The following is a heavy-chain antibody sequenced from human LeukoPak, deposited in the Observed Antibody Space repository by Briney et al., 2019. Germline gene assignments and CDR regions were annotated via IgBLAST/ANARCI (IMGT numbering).Heavy chain of an antibody. CDR2: ISYDGSNK. CDR1: GFTFSSYG. CDR3: AKALVVPAAMVPPPFDY. J-gene: IGHJ4*02. Sequence: PGGSLRLSCAASGFTFSSYGMHWVRQAPGKGLEWVAVISYDGSNKYYADSVKGRFTFSRDNSKNTLYLQMNSLRAEDTAVYYCAKALVVPAAMVPPPFDYWGQGTLVTVSS. D-gene: IGHD2-2*01. V-gene: IGHV3-30*18.